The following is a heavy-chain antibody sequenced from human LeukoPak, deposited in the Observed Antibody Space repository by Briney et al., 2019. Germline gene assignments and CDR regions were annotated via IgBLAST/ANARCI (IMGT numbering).Heavy chain of an antibody. J-gene: IGHJ4*02. V-gene: IGHV3-23*01. CDR2: ISGSGGST. Sequence: GGSLRLSCAASGFTFSNYSMAWVRQAPGKGLEWVSAISGSGGSTYYADSVKGRFTISRDNSKNTLYLQMNSLRAEDTAVYYCAKLSSGWYSVFDYWGQGTLVTVSS. CDR3: AKLSSGWYSVFDY. D-gene: IGHD6-19*01. CDR1: GFTFSNYS.